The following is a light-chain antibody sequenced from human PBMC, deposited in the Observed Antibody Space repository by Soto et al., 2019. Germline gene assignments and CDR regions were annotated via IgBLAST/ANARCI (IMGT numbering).Light chain of an antibody. J-gene: IGKJ4*01. CDR3: KQSYSTPLT. CDR2: AAS. V-gene: IGKV1-39*01. Sequence: IQLTQSPSFLSASVGDRVTITCRASQGISSYLAWYQQKPGKAPKLLIYAASTLQSGVPSRFSGGASGTDFTLTISSLQPEDFATYYCKQSYSTPLTFGGGTKVDIK. CDR1: QGISSY.